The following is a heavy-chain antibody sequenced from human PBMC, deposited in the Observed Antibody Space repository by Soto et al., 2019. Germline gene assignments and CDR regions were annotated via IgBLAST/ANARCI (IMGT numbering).Heavy chain of an antibody. Sequence: GGSLRLSCAASGFPFSSYGMHWVRQAPGKGLEWVAVIWYDGSNKYYADSVKGRFTISRDNSKNTLYLQMNSLRAEDTAVYYCARDLLRYFDWLLLGALWFDPWGQGTLVTVSS. V-gene: IGHV3-33*01. CDR2: IWYDGSNK. J-gene: IGHJ5*02. CDR3: ARDLLRYFDWLLLGALWFDP. D-gene: IGHD3-9*01. CDR1: GFPFSSYG.